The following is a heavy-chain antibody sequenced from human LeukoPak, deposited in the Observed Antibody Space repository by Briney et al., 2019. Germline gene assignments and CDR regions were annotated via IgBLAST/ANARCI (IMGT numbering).Heavy chain of an antibody. CDR2: FDPEDGET. J-gene: IGHJ4*02. V-gene: IGHV1-24*01. Sequence: ASVKVSSKVSGYTPTELSMHWVRQAPGKGLEWMGGFDPEDGETIYAQKFQGRVTLTEDTSTDTAYMELSSLRSEDTAVYYCATDAWIQLTPPISDYWGQGTLVTVSS. CDR1: GYTPTELS. D-gene: IGHD5-18*01. CDR3: ATDAWIQLTPPISDY.